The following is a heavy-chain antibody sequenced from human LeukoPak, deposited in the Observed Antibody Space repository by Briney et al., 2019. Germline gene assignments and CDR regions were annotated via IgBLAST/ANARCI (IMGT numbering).Heavy chain of an antibody. Sequence: GGSLRLSCAASGFTFSSYGMHWVRQAPGKGLEWVAFIRYDGSNKYYADSVKGRFTISRDNAKNTLYLQMNSLRAEDTAVYYCAREGTLAAAGRGDYWGQGTLVTVSS. V-gene: IGHV3-30*02. D-gene: IGHD6-13*01. CDR2: IRYDGSNK. CDR1: GFTFSSYG. CDR3: AREGTLAAAGRGDY. J-gene: IGHJ4*02.